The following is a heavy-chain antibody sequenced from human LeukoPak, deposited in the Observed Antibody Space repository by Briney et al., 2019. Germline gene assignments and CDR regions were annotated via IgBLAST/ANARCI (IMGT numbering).Heavy chain of an antibody. CDR1: GYSISSGYY. V-gene: IGHV4-38-2*02. CDR2: IYHSGST. CDR3: ARDRSSCSGGSCTEVLDY. D-gene: IGHD2-15*01. J-gene: IGHJ4*02. Sequence: SETLSLTCTVSGYSISSGYYWGWIRQPPGKGLEWIGSIYHSGSTYYNPSLKSRVTISVDTSKNQFSLKLSSVTAADTAVYYCARDRSSCSGGSCTEVLDYWGQGTLVTVSS.